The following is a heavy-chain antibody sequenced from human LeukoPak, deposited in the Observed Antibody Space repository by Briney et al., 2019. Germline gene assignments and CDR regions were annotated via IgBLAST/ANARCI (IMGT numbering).Heavy chain of an antibody. Sequence: GRSLRLSCAASGFIFSDHGMHWVRQPPGKGLEWVALIWSGASSGLYAGSVKGRFTISRDTNTLYLQMNSLRAEDTAVYYCARDIRNDAKYYMDVWGKGTTVTVSS. V-gene: IGHV3-33*01. CDR2: IWSGASSG. D-gene: IGHD1-1*01. J-gene: IGHJ6*03. CDR3: ARDIRNDAKYYMDV. CDR1: GFIFSDHG.